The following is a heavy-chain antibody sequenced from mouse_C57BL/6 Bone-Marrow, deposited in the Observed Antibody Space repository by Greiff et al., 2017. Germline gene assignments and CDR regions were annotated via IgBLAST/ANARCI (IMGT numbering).Heavy chain of an antibody. Sequence: QVQLKESGAELVKPGASVKLSCKASGYTFTEYTIHWVKQRSGQGLEWIGWFYPGSGSIKYNEKFKDKATLTADKSSSTVYMELSRLTSEDSAVYFCARHEMGEYYYGSPLFDYWGQGTTLTVSS. V-gene: IGHV1-62-2*01. J-gene: IGHJ2*01. CDR3: ARHEMGEYYYGSPLFDY. CDR2: FYPGSGSI. D-gene: IGHD1-1*01. CDR1: GYTFTEYT.